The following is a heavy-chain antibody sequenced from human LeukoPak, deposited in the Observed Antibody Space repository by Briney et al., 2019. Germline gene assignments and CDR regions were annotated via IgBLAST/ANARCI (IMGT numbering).Heavy chain of an antibody. CDR1: GFTFSSYW. CDR2: IREDGSEK. V-gene: IGHV3-7*04. CDR3: ARAIFGVVPSRLYYYYYYMDV. Sequence: GGSLRLSCAASGFTFSSYWMSWVRQAPGKGLEWVANIREDGSEKYYVDSVKGRFTISRDNAKNSLYLQMNSLRAEDTAVYYCARAIFGVVPSRLYYYYYYMDVWGKGTTVTVSS. D-gene: IGHD3-3*01. J-gene: IGHJ6*03.